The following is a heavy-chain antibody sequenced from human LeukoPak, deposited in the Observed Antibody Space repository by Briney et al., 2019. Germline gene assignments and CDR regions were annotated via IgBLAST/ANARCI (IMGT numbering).Heavy chain of an antibody. CDR3: ASSGGSPRNFDY. V-gene: IGHV4-59*01. J-gene: IGHJ4*02. Sequence: SETLSLTCTVSGGSISSYYWSWIRQPPGKGLEWIGYVYYSGSTNYNPSLKSRVTISVDTSKNQFSLKLSSVTAADTAVYYCASSGGSPRNFDYWGQGTLVTVSS. D-gene: IGHD2-15*01. CDR1: GGSISSYY. CDR2: VYYSGST.